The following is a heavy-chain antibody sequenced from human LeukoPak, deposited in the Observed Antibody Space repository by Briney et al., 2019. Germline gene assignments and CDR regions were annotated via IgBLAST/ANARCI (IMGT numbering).Heavy chain of an antibody. CDR2: MNPYSGNR. J-gene: IGHJ4*02. CDR3: ARVRDTGALIGAY. CDR1: GYSFTNYD. Sequence: ASVKVSCQASGYSFTNYDINWVRQSTGQELEWMGWMNPYSGNRGYAQKFQGRVTMTRDTSITTAYMELSSLTSEDTAVYYCARVRDTGALIGAYWGQGTLVTVSS. D-gene: IGHD5-18*01. V-gene: IGHV1-8*01.